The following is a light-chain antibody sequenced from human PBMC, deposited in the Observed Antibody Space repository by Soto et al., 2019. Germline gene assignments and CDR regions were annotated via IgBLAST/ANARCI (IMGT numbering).Light chain of an antibody. CDR3: QQYNSNPWT. V-gene: IGKV1-5*03. CDR2: KAS. Sequence: DIQMTQSPSTLSASVGDRVTITCRASQSIGSWLAWYQQKPGKAPNLLIYKASSLEGGVPSRFSGSGSGTEFTLTINSLQPDDFATYYCQQYNSNPWTFGQGTKVEIK. CDR1: QSIGSW. J-gene: IGKJ1*01.